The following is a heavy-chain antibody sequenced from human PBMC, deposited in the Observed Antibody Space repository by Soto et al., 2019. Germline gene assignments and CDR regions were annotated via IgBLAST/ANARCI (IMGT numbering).Heavy chain of an antibody. V-gene: IGHV1-2*02. CDR1: GYTFTGYY. Sequence: GASVKVSCKASGYTFTGYYMHWLRQAPGQGLEWMGWINPNSGGTNYAQKFQGRVTMTRDTSISTAYMELSRLRSDDTAVYYCARDLNYGDPDYYYYGMDVWGQGTTVTVSS. D-gene: IGHD4-17*01. CDR2: INPNSGGT. J-gene: IGHJ6*02. CDR3: ARDLNYGDPDYYYYGMDV.